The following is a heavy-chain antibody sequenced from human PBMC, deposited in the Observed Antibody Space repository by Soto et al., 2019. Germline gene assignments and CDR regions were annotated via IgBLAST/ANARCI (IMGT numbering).Heavy chain of an antibody. V-gene: IGHV4-34*01. J-gene: IGHJ4*02. Sequence: QVQLQQWGAGLLKPSETLSLTCAGYGGSFSGYYWNWIRQSPGKGLEWIGEINHSGDTNYNPSLEGRVTISVDTSKNQFSLKLSSVTAADTAVYYCAAEYSCNYYRLDYWGQGTLVTVSS. CDR1: GGSFSGYY. CDR2: INHSGDT. D-gene: IGHD1-7*01. CDR3: AAEYSCNYYRLDY.